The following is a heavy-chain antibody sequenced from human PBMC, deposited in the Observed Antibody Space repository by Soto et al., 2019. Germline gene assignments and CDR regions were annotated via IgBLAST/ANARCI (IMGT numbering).Heavy chain of an antibody. CDR1: GYTFTSYH. CDR2: ISAYNTNT. Sequence: QVQLVQSGAEVKKPGASVKVSCKTSGYTFTSYHISWVRQAPGQGLEWMGWISAYNTNTNHTQKFQGRVTITTDTLTTTAYMELRSLRSDDTAVYYCARDTPPTDYWGQGTLVTVSS. J-gene: IGHJ4*02. V-gene: IGHV1-18*01. CDR3: ARDTPPTDY.